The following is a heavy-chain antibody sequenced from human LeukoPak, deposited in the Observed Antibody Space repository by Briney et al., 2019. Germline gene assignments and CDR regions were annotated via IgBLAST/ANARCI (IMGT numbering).Heavy chain of an antibody. Sequence: ASVKVSCKASGYTFTGYYMHWVRQAPGQGLEWMGWINPNSGGTYYAQRFQGRVTMTRDTSITTAYMELSRLRSDDSAVYYCARKGSSFDYWGQGTVVTVSS. V-gene: IGHV1-2*02. J-gene: IGHJ4*02. CDR1: GYTFTGYY. CDR3: ARKGSSFDY. CDR2: INPNSGGT. D-gene: IGHD6-6*01.